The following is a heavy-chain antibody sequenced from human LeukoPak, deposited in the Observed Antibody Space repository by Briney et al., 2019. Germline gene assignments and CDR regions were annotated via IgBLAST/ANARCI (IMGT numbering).Heavy chain of an antibody. D-gene: IGHD3-10*01. V-gene: IGHV3-9*01. CDR3: AKSTGTYSYYGMDV. CDR2: ISWNSGSI. J-gene: IGHJ6*02. CDR1: GFTFEDYA. Sequence: GRSLRLSCAASGFTFEDYAMHWVRQAPGKGLEWVSGISWNSGSIDYADSVKGRFTISRDNAKYSLYLQMNSLRAEDTALYYCAKSTGTYSYYGMDVWGQGTTVTVSS.